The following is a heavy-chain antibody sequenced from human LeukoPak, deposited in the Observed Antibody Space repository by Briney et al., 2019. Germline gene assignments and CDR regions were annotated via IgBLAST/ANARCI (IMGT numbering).Heavy chain of an antibody. CDR1: GFTFSTNP. D-gene: IGHD3-10*01. Sequence: GGSLRLSCAASGFTFSTNPMSWVRQAPGKGLEWVSAISPDNTYYADSVKGRLTISRDDSNNTVYLQMNSPRAEDTARYYCVKEHVDRAFTRSFEIWGQGTVVTVSS. CDR3: VKEHVDRAFTRSFEI. V-gene: IGHV3-23*01. CDR2: ISPDNT. J-gene: IGHJ3*02.